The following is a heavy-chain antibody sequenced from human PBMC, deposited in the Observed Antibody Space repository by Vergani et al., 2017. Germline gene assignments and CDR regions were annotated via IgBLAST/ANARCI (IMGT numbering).Heavy chain of an antibody. CDR2: IRYDGSNK. CDR1: GFTFSSYG. J-gene: IGHJ6*02. CDR3: AKEGGFGSSSENYYYGMDV. D-gene: IGHD6-6*01. Sequence: QVQLVESGGGVVQPGGSLRLSCAASGFTFSSYGMHWVRQAPGKGLEWVAFIRYDGSNKYYAASVKGRFTISRDNSKNTLYLQMNSLRAEDTAVYYCAKEGGFGSSSENYYYGMDVWGQGTAVTVSS. V-gene: IGHV3-30*02.